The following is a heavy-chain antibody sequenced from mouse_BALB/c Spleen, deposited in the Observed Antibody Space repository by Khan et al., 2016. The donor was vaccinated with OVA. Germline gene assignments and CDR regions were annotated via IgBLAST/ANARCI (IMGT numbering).Heavy chain of an antibody. CDR3: ARALTTATLYAMDY. D-gene: IGHD1-2*01. J-gene: IGHJ4*01. CDR2: IWGDGST. V-gene: IGHV2-6-7*01. CDR1: GFSLTGYG. Sequence: QVQLKQSGPGLVAPSQSLSITCTVSGFSLTGYGVNWVRQPPGKGLEWLGMIWGDGSTDYNSALKSRLSISKDNSKSQVFLKMNSLRTDDTARYYCARALTTATLYAMDYWGQGTSVTVSS.